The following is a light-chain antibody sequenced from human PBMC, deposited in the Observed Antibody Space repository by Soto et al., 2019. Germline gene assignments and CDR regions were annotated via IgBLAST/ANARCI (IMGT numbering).Light chain of an antibody. CDR1: QSISDT. Sequence: ETVMTQSPATLSVSPGGRATLSCRASQSISDTLAWYQQKPGQAPRLLIHGASTRATGFPARFSGSGSGTDFTLTISSLEPEDFAVYYCQQRSNWLWTFGQGTKVDIK. CDR3: QQRSNWLWT. CDR2: GAS. J-gene: IGKJ1*01. V-gene: IGKV3-15*01.